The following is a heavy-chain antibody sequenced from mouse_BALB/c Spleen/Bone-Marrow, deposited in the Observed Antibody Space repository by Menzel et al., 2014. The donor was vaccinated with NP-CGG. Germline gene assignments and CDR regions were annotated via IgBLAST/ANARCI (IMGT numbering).Heavy chain of an antibody. D-gene: IGHD2-4*01. J-gene: IGHJ2*01. CDR1: GFTFSDYY. CDR2: ISDGGSYT. CDR3: ARVSYDYFDY. Sequence: EVMLVESGGGLVKSGGSLKLSCAASGFTFSDYYMYWVRQTPEKRLEWVATISDGGSYTYYPDSVKGRFTISRDNAKNNLYLQMSSLKSEDTAMYYCARVSYDYFDYWGQGTTLTVSS. V-gene: IGHV5-4*02.